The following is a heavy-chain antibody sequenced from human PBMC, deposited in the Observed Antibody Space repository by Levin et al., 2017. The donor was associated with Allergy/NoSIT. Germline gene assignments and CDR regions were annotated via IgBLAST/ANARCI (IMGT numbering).Heavy chain of an antibody. D-gene: IGHD2-21*02. CDR2: ISSSSSYT. J-gene: IGHJ3*02. Sequence: PGGSLRLSCAASGFTFSDYYMSWIRQAPGKGLEWVSYISSSSSYTNYADSVKGRFTISRDNAKNSLYLQMNSLRAEDTAVYYCASLHIVVVTRGDAFDIWGQGTMVTVSS. V-gene: IGHV3-11*03. CDR1: GFTFSDYY. CDR3: ASLHIVVVTRGDAFDI.